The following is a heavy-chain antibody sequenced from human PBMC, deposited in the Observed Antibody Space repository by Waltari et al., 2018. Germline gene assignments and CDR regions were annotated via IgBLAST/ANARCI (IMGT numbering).Heavy chain of an antibody. Sequence: QLQLQESGPGLVKPSETLSLTCTVSGGSISSSSYYWGWIRQPPGKGLEWIGSIYYSGSTYYNPSLKSRVTISVDTSKNQCSLKLSSGTSADTAVYYCSRSQDIVVVVAATRGDAFYIWGQGTMVTVSS. CDR2: IYYSGST. D-gene: IGHD2-15*01. CDR1: GGSISSSSYY. CDR3: SRSQDIVVVVAATRGDAFYI. V-gene: IGHV4-39*07. J-gene: IGHJ3*02.